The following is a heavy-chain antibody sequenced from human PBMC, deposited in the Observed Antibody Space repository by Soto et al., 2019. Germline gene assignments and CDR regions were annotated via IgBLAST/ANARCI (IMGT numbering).Heavy chain of an antibody. CDR1: GFTFSSYG. J-gene: IGHJ6*02. Sequence: GGSLRLSCAASGFTFSSYGMHWVRQAPGKGLEWVAVIWYDGSNKYYADSVKGRFTISRDNSKNTLYLQMNSLRAEDTAVYYCARDPGARNPEYYYYYGMDVRGQGTTVTVSS. CDR3: ARDPGARNPEYYYYYGMDV. D-gene: IGHD1-1*01. CDR2: IWYDGSNK. V-gene: IGHV3-33*01.